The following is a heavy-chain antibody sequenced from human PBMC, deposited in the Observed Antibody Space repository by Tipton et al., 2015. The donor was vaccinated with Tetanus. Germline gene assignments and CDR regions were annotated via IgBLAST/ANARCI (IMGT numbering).Heavy chain of an antibody. J-gene: IGHJ4*02. CDR1: GGTFSSYA. CDR2: INPSGGST. CDR3: ARAVEYYYDSSGYHLDY. V-gene: IGHV1-46*01. Sequence: QLVQSGAEVKKPGSSVKVSCKASGGTFSSYAISWVRQAPGQGLEWMGIINPSGGSTSYAQKFQGRVTMTRDTSTSTVYMELSSLRSEDTAVYYCARAVEYYYDSSGYHLDYWGQGTLVTVSS. D-gene: IGHD3-22*01.